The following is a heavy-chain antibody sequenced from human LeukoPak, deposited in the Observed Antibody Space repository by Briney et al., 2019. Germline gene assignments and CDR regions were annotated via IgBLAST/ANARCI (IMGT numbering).Heavy chain of an antibody. V-gene: IGHV4-30-2*01. CDR1: GGSISSGGYS. CDR3: ATGDTARGLGY. J-gene: IGHJ4*02. CDR2: IYHSGST. D-gene: IGHD5-18*01. Sequence: SETLSLTCAVSGGSISSGGYSWSWIRQPPGKGLEWIGYIYHSGSTYYNPSLKSRVTISVDRSKNQFSLKLSSVTAADTAVYYCATGDTARGLGYWGQGTLVTVSS.